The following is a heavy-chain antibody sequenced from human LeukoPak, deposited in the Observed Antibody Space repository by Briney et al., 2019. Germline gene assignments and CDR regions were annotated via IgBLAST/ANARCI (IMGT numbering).Heavy chain of an antibody. Sequence: GGSLRLSCAASGFTFSSYSMNWVRQAPGKGLEWVSYISSSSSTIYYADSVKGRFTISRDNAKNSLYLQMNSLRAEDTAVYYCARGDDYVWGSYRPGNWFDPWGQGTLVTVSS. CDR3: ARGDDYVWGSYRPGNWFDP. V-gene: IGHV3-48*04. CDR2: ISSSSSTI. J-gene: IGHJ5*02. CDR1: GFTFSSYS. D-gene: IGHD3-16*02.